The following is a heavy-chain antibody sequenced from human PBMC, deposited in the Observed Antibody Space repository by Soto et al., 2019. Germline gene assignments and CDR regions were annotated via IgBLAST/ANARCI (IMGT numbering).Heavy chain of an antibody. CDR1: GFTFSSKS. D-gene: IGHD6-13*01. CDR2: ISGSGGST. CDR3: ARDESSSMYYFAN. Sequence: EVQLLESGGGLVQPGGFLRLSCAASGFTFSSKSMSWVRQPPGKGLEWVSGISGSGGSTYYADSVKGRFTISRDNSKNTEFLQMNSLRAEDTAVYYCARDESSSMYYFANWGQGTLVTVSS. J-gene: IGHJ4*02. V-gene: IGHV3-23*01.